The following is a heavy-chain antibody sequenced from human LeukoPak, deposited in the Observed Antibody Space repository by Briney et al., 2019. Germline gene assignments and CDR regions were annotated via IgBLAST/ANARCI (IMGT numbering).Heavy chain of an antibody. CDR3: ARDLNWETY. CDR1: GFTFSSSW. V-gene: IGHV3-7*01. Sequence: GGSLRLSCGASGFTFSSSWMTWVRQAPGKGLEWVANIKTDGSLTYYVDSVKGRFTISRDNAKNSLYLQMNSLRAEDTAVYYCARDLNWETYWGQGTLVSVSS. CDR2: IKTDGSLT. J-gene: IGHJ4*02. D-gene: IGHD7-27*01.